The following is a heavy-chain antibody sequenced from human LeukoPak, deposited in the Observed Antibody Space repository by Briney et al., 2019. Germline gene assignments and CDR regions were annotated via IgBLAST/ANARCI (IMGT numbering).Heavy chain of an antibody. CDR1: GGSISSGGYS. Sequence: SQTLSLTCAVSGGSISSGGYSWSWIRQPPGKGLERIGYIYHSGSTYYNPSLKSRVTISVDRSKNQFSLKLSSVTAADTAVYYCARAGSSSGHDYWYFDLWGRGTLVTVSS. V-gene: IGHV4-30-2*01. CDR2: IYHSGST. CDR3: ARAGSSSGHDYWYFDL. D-gene: IGHD6-6*01. J-gene: IGHJ2*01.